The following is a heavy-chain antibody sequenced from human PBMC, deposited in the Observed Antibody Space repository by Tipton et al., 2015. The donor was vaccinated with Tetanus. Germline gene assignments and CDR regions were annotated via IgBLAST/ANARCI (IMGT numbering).Heavy chain of an antibody. D-gene: IGHD2-15*01. J-gene: IGHJ4*02. Sequence: CAASGFIFSSYGIHWVRQAPGKGLEWVAVSWYDGTDQYYADSVKGRFILSRDNSKNTLYLEMNSLRAEDTALYYCAREADCSGGSCFSGDFDNWGQGTQVTVPS. CDR3: AREADCSGGSCFSGDFDN. CDR2: SWYDGTDQ. V-gene: IGHV3-33*01. CDR1: GFIFSSYG.